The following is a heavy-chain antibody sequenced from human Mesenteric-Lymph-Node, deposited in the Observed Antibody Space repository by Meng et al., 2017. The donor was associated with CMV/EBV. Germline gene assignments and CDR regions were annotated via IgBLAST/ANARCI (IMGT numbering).Heavy chain of an antibody. CDR2: IKQDGSEK. J-gene: IGHJ6*02. V-gene: IGHV3-7*01. D-gene: IGHD6-13*01. CDR3: ARDAVPAAGTGLPYGMDV. Sequence: LSLTGAASGFTFSNYWMNWVRQAPGKRLEWVANIKQDGSEKYYVDSVKGRFTISRDNAKNSLYLQMNSLRAEDTAVYYCARDAVPAAGTGLPYGMDVWGQGTTVTVSS. CDR1: GFTFSNYW.